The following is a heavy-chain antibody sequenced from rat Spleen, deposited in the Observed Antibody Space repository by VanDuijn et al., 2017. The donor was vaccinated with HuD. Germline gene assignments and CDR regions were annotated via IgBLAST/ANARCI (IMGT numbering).Heavy chain of an antibody. V-gene: IGHV5-29*01. D-gene: IGHD1-12*03. CDR1: GFTFSDYY. Sequence: EVQLVESGGGLVQPGRSLKLSCAASGFTFSDYYMAWVRQAPTKGLEWVATISSDGGSTYYPDSVKGRFTISRDNAENTVYLQMNSLRSEDTATYYCTRGYAHYWGQGVMVTVSS. CDR2: ISSDGGST. J-gene: IGHJ2*01. CDR3: TRGYAHY.